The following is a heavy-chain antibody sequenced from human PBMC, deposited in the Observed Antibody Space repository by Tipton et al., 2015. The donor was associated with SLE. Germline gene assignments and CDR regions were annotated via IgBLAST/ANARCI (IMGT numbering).Heavy chain of an antibody. Sequence: TLSLTCTVSGGSISSFYWSWIRQPPGKGLEWIGYIYYSGSTNYNPSLKSRVTISVDTSKNQFSLKLSSVTAADTAVYYCARGNYGSGTYYRGEDYYYGMDVWGQGTTVTVS. V-gene: IGHV4-59*01. CDR1: GGSISSFY. D-gene: IGHD3-10*01. J-gene: IGHJ6*02. CDR3: ARGNYGSGTYYRGEDYYYGMDV. CDR2: IYYSGST.